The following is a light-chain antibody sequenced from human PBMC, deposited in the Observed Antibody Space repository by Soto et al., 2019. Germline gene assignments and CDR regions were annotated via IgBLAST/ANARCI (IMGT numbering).Light chain of an antibody. CDR2: DAS. CDR3: QKRSK. V-gene: IGKV3-11*01. Sequence: IVLTKSRASLSSSPGERATLSCRASQSVSSYLAWYQQKPGQAPRLLIYDASNRATGIPARFSGSGSGTDFILTISSLEPEDFAVYSSQKRSKFAQGTKVDI. J-gene: IGKJ1*01. CDR1: QSVSSY.